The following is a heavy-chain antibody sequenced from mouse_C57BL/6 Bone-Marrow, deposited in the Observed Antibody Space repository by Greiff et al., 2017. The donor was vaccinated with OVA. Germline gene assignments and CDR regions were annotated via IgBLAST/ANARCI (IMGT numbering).Heavy chain of an antibody. CDR2: ITPNNGGT. CDR1: GYTFTDYY. Sequence: VQLQQSGPELVKPGASVKISCKASGYTFTDYYMNWVKQSHGKSLEWIGDITPNNGGTSYNQQFKGKATLTVDKSSSTAYMELRSLTSEDSAVYYCARYGPYDYGSSYDWDGDAMDYWGQGTSVTVSS. V-gene: IGHV1-26*01. J-gene: IGHJ4*01. CDR3: ARYGPYDYGSSYDWDGDAMDY. D-gene: IGHD1-1*01.